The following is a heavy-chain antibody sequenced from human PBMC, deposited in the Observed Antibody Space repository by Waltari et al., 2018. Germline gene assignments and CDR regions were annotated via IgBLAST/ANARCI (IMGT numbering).Heavy chain of an antibody. D-gene: IGHD7-27*01. CDR3: TTLDAPWGG. Sequence: EVQMVESGGGAMKPGDPLRPSCAAPGFAFPPAWLTWVRQAPGKGLEWVGRITSQNDGATTDFAASLRGRFSISRDDSQNMVFLQMSSLRIEDTAVYYCTTLDAPWGGWGHGTLVTVSS. CDR1: GFAFPPAW. CDR2: ITSQNDGATT. V-gene: IGHV3-15*01. J-gene: IGHJ4*01.